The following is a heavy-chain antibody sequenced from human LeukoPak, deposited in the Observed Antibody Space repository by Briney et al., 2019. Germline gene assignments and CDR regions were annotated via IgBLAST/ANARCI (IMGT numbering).Heavy chain of an antibody. V-gene: IGHV1-2*06. CDR1: GYTFTGYY. CDR3: AREGPSPDAMRYNWFDP. Sequence: ASVKVSCKASGYTFTGYYMHWVRQAPGQGLEWMGRINPNSGGTNYAQKFQGRVTMTRDTSISTAYMELSRLRSDDTAVYCCAREGPSPDAMRYNWFDPWGQGTLVTVSS. D-gene: IGHD2-2*01. J-gene: IGHJ5*02. CDR2: INPNSGGT.